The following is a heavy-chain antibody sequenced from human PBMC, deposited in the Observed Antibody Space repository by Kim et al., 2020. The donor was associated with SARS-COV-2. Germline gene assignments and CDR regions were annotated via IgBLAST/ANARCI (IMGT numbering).Heavy chain of an antibody. J-gene: IGHJ4*02. D-gene: IGHD4-17*01. CDR2: ISSNGGST. V-gene: IGHV3-64*01. Sequence: GGSLRLSCAASGFTFSSYAMHWVRQAPGKGLEYVSAISSNGGSTYYANSVKGRFTISRDNSKNTLYLQMGSLRAEDMAVYYCAREGVRGDYAFDYWGQGTLVTVSS. CDR3: AREGVRGDYAFDY. CDR1: GFTFSSYA.